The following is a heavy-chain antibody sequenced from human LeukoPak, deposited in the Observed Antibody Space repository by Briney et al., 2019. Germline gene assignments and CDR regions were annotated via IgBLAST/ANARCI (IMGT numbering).Heavy chain of an antibody. D-gene: IGHD6-13*01. J-gene: IGHJ5*02. CDR3: ARRPLAAADTNWFDP. CDR1: GYSFTSYW. CDR2: IYPGDSDT. V-gene: IGHV5-51*01. Sequence: GASLKISCKGSGYSFTSYWIGWVRQMPGKGLEWMGIIYPGDSDTRYSPSFQGQVTISADKSISTAYLQWSSLKASDTAMYYCARRPLAAADTNWFDPWGQGTLVTVSS.